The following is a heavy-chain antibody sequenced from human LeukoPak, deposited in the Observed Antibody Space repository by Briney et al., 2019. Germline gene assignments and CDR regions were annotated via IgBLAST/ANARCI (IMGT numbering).Heavy chain of an antibody. CDR3: ARSGSGSYYNGVRNYYYYYMDV. D-gene: IGHD3-10*01. J-gene: IGHJ6*03. CDR1: GFTFSDYY. V-gene: IGHV3-11*01. Sequence: GGSLRLSCAASGFTFSDYYMSWIRQAPGKGLEWVSYISSSGSTIYYADSVKGRFTISRDNAKNSLYLQMNSLRAEDTAVYYCARSGSGSYYNGVRNYYYYYMDVWGKGTTVTVSS. CDR2: ISSSGSTI.